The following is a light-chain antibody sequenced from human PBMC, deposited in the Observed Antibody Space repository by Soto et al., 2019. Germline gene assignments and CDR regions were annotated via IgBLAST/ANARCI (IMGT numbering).Light chain of an antibody. V-gene: IGKV3-20*01. Sequence: EIVLTQSPGTLSLSLGERATLSCRASQSVSSSYLAWYQQKPGRAPRLLIYGASSRATGIPDRFSGSGSGTDFTLTISRLEPEDFAVYYCQQYGSSPSFGPGTKVDIK. CDR1: QSVSSSY. CDR2: GAS. J-gene: IGKJ3*01. CDR3: QQYGSSPS.